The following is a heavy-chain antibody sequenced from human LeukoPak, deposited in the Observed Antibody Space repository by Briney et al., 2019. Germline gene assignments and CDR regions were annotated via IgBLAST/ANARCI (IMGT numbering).Heavy chain of an antibody. J-gene: IGHJ3*02. CDR1: GGPFTNYA. D-gene: IGHD3-22*01. V-gene: IGHV1-69*13. CDR2: IIPIFGTA. Sequence: SVKVSCKASGGPFTNYAISWVRQAPGQGLEWMGGIIPIFGTANYAQKFQGRVTITADESTSTVYMELSSLRSEDTAVYYCARGRNYYDSSRYYYEGDAFDIWGQGTMVTVSS. CDR3: ARGRNYYDSSRYYYEGDAFDI.